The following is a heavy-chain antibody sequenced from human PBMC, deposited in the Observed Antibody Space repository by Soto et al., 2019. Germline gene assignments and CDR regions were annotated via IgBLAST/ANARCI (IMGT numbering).Heavy chain of an antibody. D-gene: IGHD6-13*01. J-gene: IGHJ6*02. CDR3: ARVTLDPAAGHYYYYGMDV. CDR2: INSDGSST. V-gene: IGHV3-74*01. CDR1: GFTFSSYW. Sequence: EVQLVESGGGLVQPGGSLRLSCAASGFTFSSYWMHWVRQAPGKGLVWVSRINSDGSSTSYADSVKGRFTISRDNAKNKLYLQMNSLRAEDTAVYYCARVTLDPAAGHYYYYGMDVWGQGTTVTVSS.